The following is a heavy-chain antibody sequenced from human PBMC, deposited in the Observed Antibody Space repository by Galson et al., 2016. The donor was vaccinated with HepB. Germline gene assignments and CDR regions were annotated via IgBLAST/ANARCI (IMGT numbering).Heavy chain of an antibody. CDR2: FTGSGTTT. Sequence: SLRLSCAVSGLRFNFYAMGWVRQAPGKGLEWVSSFTGSGTTTYYADSVKGRFAISRDNSKNTMYLQMSSLRAEDTAIYYCVKDQVDTAMINPIFYSWGQGTLVTVSS. CDR1: GLRFNFYA. D-gene: IGHD5-18*01. V-gene: IGHV3-23*01. J-gene: IGHJ4*02. CDR3: VKDQVDTAMINPIFYS.